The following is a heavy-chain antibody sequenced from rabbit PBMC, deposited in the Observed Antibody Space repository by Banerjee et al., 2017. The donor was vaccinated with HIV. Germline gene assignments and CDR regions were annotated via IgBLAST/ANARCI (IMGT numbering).Heavy chain of an antibody. CDR3: ARAVTGYVGYGYGPYYFNL. D-gene: IGHD6-1*01. Sequence: QSLEESGGDLVKPGASLTLTCTASGFSFSSSYWICWVRQAPGKGLEWIACIYADSSGSTYYASWAKGRFTISKTSSTTVTLQMTSLTAADTATYFCARAVTGYVGYGYGPYYFNLWGPGTLVTIS. V-gene: IGHV1S40*01. CDR1: GFSFSSSYW. CDR2: IYADSSGST. J-gene: IGHJ4*01.